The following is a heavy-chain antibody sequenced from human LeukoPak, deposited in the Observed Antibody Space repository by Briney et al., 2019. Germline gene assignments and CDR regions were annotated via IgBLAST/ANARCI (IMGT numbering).Heavy chain of an antibody. CDR1: GYTFTSYG. D-gene: IGHD3-16*01. CDR3: ARELHGGYFDY. V-gene: IGHV1-46*04. J-gene: IGHJ4*02. CDR2: FNPSGYNP. Sequence: ASVKVSCKASGYTFTSYGISWVRQAPGQGLEWMGIFNPSGYNPNYAQTTYSQKLQGRVTMTGDTSTSTAYVELSSLSSEDTAIYYCARELHGGYFDYWGQGTLVAVSS.